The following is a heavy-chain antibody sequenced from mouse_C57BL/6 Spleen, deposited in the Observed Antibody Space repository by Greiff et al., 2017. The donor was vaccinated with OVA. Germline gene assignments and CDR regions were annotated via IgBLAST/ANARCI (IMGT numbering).Heavy chain of an antibody. J-gene: IGHJ2*01. D-gene: IGHD4-1*01. Sequence: EVQLQQSGAELVRPGASVKLSCTASGFNIKDYYMHWVKQRPEQGLEWIGRIDPEDGDTEYAPKFQGKATMTADTSSNTAYLQLSSLTSEDTAVYYCTTGTELGLLFDYWGQGTTLTVSS. V-gene: IGHV14-1*01. CDR2: IDPEDGDT. CDR3: TTGTELGLLFDY. CDR1: GFNIKDYY.